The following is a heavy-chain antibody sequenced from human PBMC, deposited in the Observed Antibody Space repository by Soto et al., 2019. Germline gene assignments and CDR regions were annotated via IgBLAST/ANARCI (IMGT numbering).Heavy chain of an antibody. V-gene: IGHV4-34*01. Sequence: QVQLQQWGAGLLKPSETLSLTCAVDGGSFSGYSWTWIRQPPGQGLEWIGEINSGGSTTYNPSLRSRVSMSLDTSTNHFSLNLSSVTAADTAVYYCARHRDYYYFYYGMDVWGQGTTVTVSS. CDR1: GGSFSGYS. J-gene: IGHJ6*02. CDR3: ARHRDYYYFYYGMDV. D-gene: IGHD3-16*01. CDR2: INSGGST.